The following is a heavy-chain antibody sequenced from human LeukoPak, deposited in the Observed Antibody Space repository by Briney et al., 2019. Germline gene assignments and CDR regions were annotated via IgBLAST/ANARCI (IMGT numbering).Heavy chain of an antibody. CDR1: GFTFSSYD. CDR3: AREGTGTTRDAFDI. J-gene: IGHJ3*02. D-gene: IGHD1-1*01. CDR2: IGTAGDT. Sequence: GGSLRLSCAASGFTFSSYDMPWVRQATGKGLEWVSAIGTAGDTYYPGSVKGRFTISRENAMNSLYLQMNSLRAGDTAVYYCAREGTGTTRDAFDIWGQGTMVTVSS. V-gene: IGHV3-13*01.